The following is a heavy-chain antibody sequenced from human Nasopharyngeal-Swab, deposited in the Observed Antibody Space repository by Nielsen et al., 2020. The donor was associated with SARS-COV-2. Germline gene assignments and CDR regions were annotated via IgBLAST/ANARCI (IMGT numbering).Heavy chain of an antibody. D-gene: IGHD4-23*01. CDR1: GFTFSSFG. V-gene: IGHV3-30*03. Sequence: GESLKISCAASGFTFSSFGMHWVRQAPGKGLEWVAFIAHDASNEYYGDSVKGRFSISRDNSKNLLFLQMSSLSDDDTATYYCARDIPGGTSDFDLWGQGTLVTVSS. J-gene: IGHJ4*02. CDR2: IAHDASNE. CDR3: ARDIPGGTSDFDL.